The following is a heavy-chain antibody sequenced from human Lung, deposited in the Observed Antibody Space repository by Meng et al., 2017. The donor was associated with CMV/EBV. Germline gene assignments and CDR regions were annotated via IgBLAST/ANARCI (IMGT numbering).Heavy chain of an antibody. V-gene: IGHV1-69*05. CDR3: AIPRVGYCSASSCPPAY. Sequence: TFTDCYMYWVRQAPGQGLEWVGGIISIFGTANYAQRFQGRLTITTDESTSTAYMELSSLRSDDTAVFYCAIPRVGYCSASSCPPAYWGQGTLVTVSS. CDR2: IISIFGTA. J-gene: IGHJ4*02. CDR1: TFTDCY. D-gene: IGHD2-2*01.